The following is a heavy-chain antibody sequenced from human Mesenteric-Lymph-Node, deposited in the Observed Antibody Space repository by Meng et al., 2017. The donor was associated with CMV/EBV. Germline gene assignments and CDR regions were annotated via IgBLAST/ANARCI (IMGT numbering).Heavy chain of an antibody. CDR3: ARVGQLYSGSYYYYYYGMDV. Sequence: GGSLRLSCAASGFTVSSNYVSWVRQAPGKGLEWVSVIYSGGSTYYADSVKGRFTISRDNSKNTLYLQMNSLRAEDTAVYYCARVGQLYSGSYYYYYYGMDVWGQGTTVTVSS. V-gene: IGHV3-53*01. D-gene: IGHD1-26*01. J-gene: IGHJ6*02. CDR2: IYSGGST. CDR1: GFTVSSNY.